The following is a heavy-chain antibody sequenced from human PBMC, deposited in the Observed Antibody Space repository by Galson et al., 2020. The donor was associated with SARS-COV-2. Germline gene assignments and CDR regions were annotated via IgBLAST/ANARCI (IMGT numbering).Heavy chain of an antibody. CDR1: GYTFTGYY. Sequence: ASVQVSCKASGYTFTGYYMHWVRQAPGQGLEWMGWINPNSGGTNYAQKFQGRVTMTRDTSISTAYMELSRLRSDDTAVYYCATRSGWYYYYYGMDVWGQGTTVTVSS. CDR3: ATRSGWYYYYYGMDV. CDR2: INPNSGGT. V-gene: IGHV1-2*02. D-gene: IGHD6-19*01. J-gene: IGHJ6*02.